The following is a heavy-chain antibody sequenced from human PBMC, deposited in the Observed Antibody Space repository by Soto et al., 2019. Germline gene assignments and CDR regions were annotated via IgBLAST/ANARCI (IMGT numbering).Heavy chain of an antibody. J-gene: IGHJ4*02. D-gene: IGHD3-10*01. V-gene: IGHV3-33*01. Sequence: GGSLRLSCAASGFTFSSYGMHWVRQAPGKGLEWVAVIWYDGSNKYYADSVKGRFTISRDNSKNTLYLQMNSLRAEDTAVYYCARDGFRITMVRGFDYWGQGTLVTVSS. CDR3: ARDGFRITMVRGFDY. CDR2: IWYDGSNK. CDR1: GFTFSSYG.